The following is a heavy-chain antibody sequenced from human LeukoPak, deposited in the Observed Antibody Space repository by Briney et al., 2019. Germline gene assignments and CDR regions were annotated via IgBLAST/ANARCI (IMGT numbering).Heavy chain of an antibody. CDR3: ARTEITMIVVALHDAFDI. Sequence: GGSLRLSCAASGFTFSSYSMNWVRQAPGKGLEWVSSISSSSSYIYYADSVKGRFTISRDNAKNSLYLQMNSLRAEDTAVYYCARTEITMIVVALHDAFDIWGQGTMVTVSS. CDR2: ISSSSSYI. V-gene: IGHV3-21*01. CDR1: GFTFSSYS. J-gene: IGHJ3*02. D-gene: IGHD3-22*01.